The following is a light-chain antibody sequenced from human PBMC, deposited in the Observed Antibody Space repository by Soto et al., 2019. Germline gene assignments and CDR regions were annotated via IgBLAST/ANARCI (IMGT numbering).Light chain of an antibody. CDR2: GAS. CDR3: QQYPSFSRT. Sequence: EIVMTQSPATLSVSPGERVTPSCRASQSVSSNLAWYQQKVGQAPSLLIYGASTRATGIPARFSGRGSGTEFTLTISSLQLGDFAIYYCQQYPSFSRTFGQGTKV. V-gene: IGKV3-15*01. J-gene: IGKJ1*01. CDR1: QSVSSN.